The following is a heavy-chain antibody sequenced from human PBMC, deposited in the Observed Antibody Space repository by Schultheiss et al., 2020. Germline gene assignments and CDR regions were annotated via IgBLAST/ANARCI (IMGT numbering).Heavy chain of an antibody. CDR1: GFTVSSNY. CDR3: VRDRDNYYYGSGTFSGDH. Sequence: GGSLRLSCAASGFTVSSNYMSWVRQAPGKGLEWVSVIYSCGSTYYADSVKGRFTISRDNAKNSLYLQMDSLRAEDTAVYYCVRDRDNYYYGSGTFSGDHWGQGTLVTVSS. CDR2: IYSCGST. D-gene: IGHD3-10*01. V-gene: IGHV3-53*01. J-gene: IGHJ5*02.